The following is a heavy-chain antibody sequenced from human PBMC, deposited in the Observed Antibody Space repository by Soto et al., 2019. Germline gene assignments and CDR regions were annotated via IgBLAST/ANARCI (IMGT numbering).Heavy chain of an antibody. D-gene: IGHD6-19*01. CDR2: IYYSGST. Sequence: ETLSLTCTVSGGSMNSHYWSWYRQPPGKGLEWIGYIYYSGSTDYNPSLKSRVTMSVDTSKNQFSLKLTSVSAADTAVYYCARGGWYIDYWGQGIMVTAPQ. CDR1: GGSMNSHY. V-gene: IGHV4-59*11. CDR3: ARGGWYIDY. J-gene: IGHJ4*02.